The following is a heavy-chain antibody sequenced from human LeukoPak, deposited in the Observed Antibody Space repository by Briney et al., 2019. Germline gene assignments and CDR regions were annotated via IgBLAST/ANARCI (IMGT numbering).Heavy chain of an antibody. V-gene: IGHV1-2*02. CDR2: INIRNGDT. CDR1: GYTFTDNY. D-gene: IGHD1-14*01. CDR3: ATVSF. J-gene: IGHJ4*02. Sequence: ASVKVSCKASGYTFTDNYMHWVRQAPGQGLEWLGWINIRNGDTKYAQNFRARATLTRDTSISTAYMELSSLRSEDTAVYYCATVSFWGQGTLVTVSS.